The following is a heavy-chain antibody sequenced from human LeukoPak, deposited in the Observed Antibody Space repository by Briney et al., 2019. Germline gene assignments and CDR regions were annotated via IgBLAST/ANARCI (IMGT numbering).Heavy chain of an antibody. J-gene: IGHJ4*02. CDR3: ATVGATERGH. V-gene: IGHV3-23*01. CDR2: ISGSGDGA. CDR1: GFIFNTYG. Sequence: GGPVTLPCEGSGFIFNTYGVSGPPRAPGRGWEGVAGISGSGDGANYADSVKGRFTISRDNSKNRLYLQMTSLKAEDTAVYYCATVGATERGHWGQGTLVTVSS. D-gene: IGHD1-26*01.